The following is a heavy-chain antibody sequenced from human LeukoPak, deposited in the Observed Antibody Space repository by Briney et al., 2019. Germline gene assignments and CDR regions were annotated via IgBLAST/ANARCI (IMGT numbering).Heavy chain of an antibody. V-gene: IGHV4-34*01. CDR3: ARGRKRMIVVVPAATFDY. CDR2: INHSGST. J-gene: IGHJ4*02. D-gene: IGHD2-2*01. Sequence: PGGSLRLSCAASGFTVSSNYMSWIRQPPGKGLEWIGEINHSGSTNYNPSLKSRVTISVDTSKNQFSLKLSSVTAADTAVYYCARGRKRMIVVVPAATFDYWGQGTLVTVSS. CDR1: GFTVSSNY.